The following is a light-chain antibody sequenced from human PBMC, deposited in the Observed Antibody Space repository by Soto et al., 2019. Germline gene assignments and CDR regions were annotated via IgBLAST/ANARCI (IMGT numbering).Light chain of an antibody. J-gene: IGLJ1*01. CDR2: EVT. CDR3: SSYASSSSYA. Sequence: QSALTQPASVSGSPGQSITISCTGTSSDVGGYNHVSWYQIHPGKAPKLIIYEVTSRPSGVSYRFSGSKSGNSASLTISGLQAEDEADYYCSSYASSSSYAFGGGTKVTVL. V-gene: IGLV2-14*01. CDR1: SSDVGGYNH.